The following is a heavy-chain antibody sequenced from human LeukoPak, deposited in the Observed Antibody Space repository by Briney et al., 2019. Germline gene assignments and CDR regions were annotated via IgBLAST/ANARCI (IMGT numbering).Heavy chain of an antibody. Sequence: GGSLRLSCAASGFTFYDYAMHWVRHAPGKGLEWVSGISWNSGSIGYADSVKGRFTISRDNAKNSLYLQMNSLRAEDTALYYCAKDLSSGWYGDAFDIWGQGTMVTVSS. CDR1: GFTFYDYA. CDR2: ISWNSGSI. V-gene: IGHV3-9*01. D-gene: IGHD6-19*01. CDR3: AKDLSSGWYGDAFDI. J-gene: IGHJ3*02.